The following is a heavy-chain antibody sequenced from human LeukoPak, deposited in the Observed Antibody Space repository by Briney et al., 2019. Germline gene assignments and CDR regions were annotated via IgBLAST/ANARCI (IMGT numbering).Heavy chain of an antibody. Sequence: PGGSLRLSCAASGFTFSSYGMHWVRQAPGKGLEWVAVISYDGSNKYYADSVKGRFTISRDNSMNTLYLQMTGLRVEDTAVYYCAKGWSSNYFSIDAWGQGTLVTVSS. CDR2: ISYDGSNK. CDR3: AKGWSSNYFSIDA. CDR1: GFTFSSYG. J-gene: IGHJ5*02. D-gene: IGHD4-11*01. V-gene: IGHV3-30*18.